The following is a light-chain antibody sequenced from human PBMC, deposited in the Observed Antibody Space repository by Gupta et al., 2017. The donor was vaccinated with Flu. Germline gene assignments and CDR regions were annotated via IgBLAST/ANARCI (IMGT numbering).Light chain of an antibody. V-gene: IGKV3-11*01. J-gene: IGKJ2*03. CDR2: DAS. CDR3: QQRSNWPPEYS. CDR1: QSVSNF. Sequence: LTKSPATLPLPPGERATLSCRASQSVSNFLAWYQQKPDQAPRLLIYDASNRATGIPARFSGSGSGTDFTLTISSLEPEDSAIYYCQQRSNWPPEYSFGQGTKLEIK.